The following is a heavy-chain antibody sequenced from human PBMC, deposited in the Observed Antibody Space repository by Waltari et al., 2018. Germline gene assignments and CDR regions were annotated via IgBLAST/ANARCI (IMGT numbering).Heavy chain of an antibody. J-gene: IGHJ4*02. CDR2: VYYSGST. V-gene: IGHV4-39*01. CDR1: GGSISSSSYY. CDR3: ARCSGTYYSDFDY. D-gene: IGHD3-10*02. Sequence: QLQLQESGPGLVKPSETLSLTCTVSGGSISSSSYYWGWIRQPPGKGLEWIGSVYYSGSTYYNPSLKRRVTISVDTSKNQFSLKLSSVTAADTAVYFCARCSGTYYSDFDYWGQGTLVIVSS.